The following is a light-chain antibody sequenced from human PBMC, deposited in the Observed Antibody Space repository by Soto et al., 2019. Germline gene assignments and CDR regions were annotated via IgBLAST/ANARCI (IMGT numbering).Light chain of an antibody. CDR3: SSYAGSDSPYV. J-gene: IGLJ1*01. CDR2: EVS. Sequence: QSVLTQPPSASGSPGRSVTISCTGTSSDFGGYNYVSWYQQHPGKAPKVMIFEVSKRPSGVPDRFSGSKSGNTASLTVSGLQAEDEADYYCSSYAGSDSPYVFGTGTKVTVL. CDR1: SSDFGGYNY. V-gene: IGLV2-8*01.